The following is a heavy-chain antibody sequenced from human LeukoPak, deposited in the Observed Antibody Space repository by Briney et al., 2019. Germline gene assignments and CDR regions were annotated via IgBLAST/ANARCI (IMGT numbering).Heavy chain of an antibody. J-gene: IGHJ6*03. V-gene: IGHV3-21*01. CDR1: GFTFSSYN. D-gene: IGHD1-26*01. Sequence: GGSLRLSCAASGFTFSSYNMNWVRQAPGKGLEWVSSITSGSSYIYYADSVKGRFTISRDNAKNSLYLQMNSLRAEDTAVYYCARDPYSGSYGNYYYYYMDVWGKGTTVTVSS. CDR3: ARDPYSGSYGNYYYYYMDV. CDR2: ITSGSSYI.